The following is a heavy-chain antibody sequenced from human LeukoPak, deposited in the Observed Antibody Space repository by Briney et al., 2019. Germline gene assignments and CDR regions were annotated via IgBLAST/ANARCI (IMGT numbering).Heavy chain of an antibody. J-gene: IGHJ4*02. CDR2: ISYDGSNK. CDR1: GLTFSGYA. Sequence: GGSLRLSCAASGLTFSGYAMHWVRQAPGKGLEWGAVISYDGSNKYYADSVKGRFTISRDNSKNTLYLQMNSLRAEDTAVYYCARDGQYNWNYGDPHFDYWGQGTLVTVSS. CDR3: ARDGQYNWNYGDPHFDY. V-gene: IGHV3-30-3*01. D-gene: IGHD1-7*01.